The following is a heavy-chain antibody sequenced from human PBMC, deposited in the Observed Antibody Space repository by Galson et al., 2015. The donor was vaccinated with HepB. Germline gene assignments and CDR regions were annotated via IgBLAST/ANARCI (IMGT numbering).Heavy chain of an antibody. D-gene: IGHD3-10*01. CDR3: VKDLTYYYGSGISRAYGLDV. V-gene: IGHV3-43*01. CDR2: ISWDGVTT. Sequence: SLRLSCAASGFTFDDYTMHWVRHAPGKGLAWVSLISWDGVTTYYADPVKGRFTVSRDNSKHSLFLQMNSLRTQDTALYYCVKDLTYYYGSGISRAYGLDVWGQGTPVTVAS. CDR1: GFTFDDYT. J-gene: IGHJ6*02.